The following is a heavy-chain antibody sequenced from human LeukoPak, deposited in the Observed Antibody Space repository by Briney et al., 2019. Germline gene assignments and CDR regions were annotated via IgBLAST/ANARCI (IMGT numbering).Heavy chain of an antibody. CDR2: ISRSGSTI. J-gene: IGHJ6*02. CDR1: GFTFSSYE. D-gene: IGHD6-19*01. CDR3: ARGPDSSGWYGVIRYYYYGMDV. Sequence: GGSLRLSCAASGFTFSSYEMNWVRQAPGKGLEGVSYISRSGSTIYYADSVKGRFTISRDNAKNSLYLQMNSLRAEDTAVYYCARGPDSSGWYGVIRYYYYGMDVWGQGTTVTVSS. V-gene: IGHV3-48*03.